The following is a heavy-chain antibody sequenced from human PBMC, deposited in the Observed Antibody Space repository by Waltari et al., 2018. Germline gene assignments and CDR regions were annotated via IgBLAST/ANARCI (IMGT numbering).Heavy chain of an antibody. D-gene: IGHD1-1*01. V-gene: IGHV4-39*01. Sequence: YWGWSRQPPGEGLEWIGTISYNGATYNSPSLRGRVTVSRDTSMNQLSLKLGSVTAADTAVYYCATYIGASVGTAAFDVWGQGTMVTVSS. J-gene: IGHJ3*01. CDR3: ATYIGASVGTAAFDV. CDR2: ISYNGAT. CDR1: Y.